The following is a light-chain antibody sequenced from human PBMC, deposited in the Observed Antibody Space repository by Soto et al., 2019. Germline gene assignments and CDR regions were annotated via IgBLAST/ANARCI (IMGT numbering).Light chain of an antibody. J-gene: IGLJ2*01. CDR1: SSDVGGYNY. CDR3: SSYRNSSTLV. Sequence: QSALTQPVSVSGSPGQSITISCTGTSSDVGGYNYVSWYQQHPGKAPKLMIYEVTKRPSGVSNRFSGSKSGNTASLTISGLQAEDESDYYCSSYRNSSTLVFGGGTQLTVL. CDR2: EVT. V-gene: IGLV2-14*01.